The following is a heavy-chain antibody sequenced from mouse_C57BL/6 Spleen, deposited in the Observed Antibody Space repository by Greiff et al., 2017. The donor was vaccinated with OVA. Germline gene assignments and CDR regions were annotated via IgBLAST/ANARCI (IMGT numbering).Heavy chain of an antibody. Sequence: EVQLQQSGPELVKPGASVKISCKASGYTFTDYYMNWVKQSHGKSLEWIGDINPNNGGTSYNQKFKGKATLTVDKSSSTAYMELRSLTSEDSAVYYCAREGIDSNYVFYAMDYWGQGTSVTVSS. CDR2: INPNNGGT. V-gene: IGHV1-26*01. J-gene: IGHJ4*01. CDR1: GYTFTDYY. CDR3: AREGIDSNYVFYAMDY. D-gene: IGHD2-5*01.